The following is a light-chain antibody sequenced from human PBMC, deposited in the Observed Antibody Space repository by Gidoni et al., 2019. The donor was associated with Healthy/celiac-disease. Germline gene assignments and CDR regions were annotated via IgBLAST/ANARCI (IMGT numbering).Light chain of an antibody. V-gene: IGKV2-28*01. CDR3: MQTLQTPLT. J-gene: IGKJ4*01. Sequence: DIVMTQPPLSLSVTPGEPASISCRSSQSLLHSNGYNYLYWYLQKPGPSPQLLIYLGSNRASGVPDMFSRSGAGTVFTLKISRVDAEDVGVYYCMQTLQTPLTFGGGTKVEIK. CDR1: QSLLHSNGYNY. CDR2: LGS.